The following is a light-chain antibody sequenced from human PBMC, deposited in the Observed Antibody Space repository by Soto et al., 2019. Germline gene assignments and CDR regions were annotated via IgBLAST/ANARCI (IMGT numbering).Light chain of an antibody. V-gene: IGKV3-15*01. CDR1: QSVNAN. CDR3: PQYNTWLWT. CDR2: GAS. J-gene: IGKJ1*01. Sequence: EVVMTQSPATLSVSPGERATLSCRASQSVNANLAWHQQKPGQAPRLLIHGASNRATGIPARFSGSGFGTEFILTISSLQSEDFAVYYCPQYNTWLWTFGQGIKVEI.